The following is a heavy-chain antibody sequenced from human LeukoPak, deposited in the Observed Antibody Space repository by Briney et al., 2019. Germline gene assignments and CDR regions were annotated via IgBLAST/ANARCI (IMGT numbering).Heavy chain of an antibody. CDR1: GDSISSYY. CDR3: ARGGSSGYYYG. Sequence: SETLSLTCTVSGDSISSYYWSWIRQPAGKGLEWIGRLYTSGSTNYNPSLKSRVTMSVDTSKNQFSLKLTAMTAADTAVYYCARGGSSGYYYGWGQGTLVTVSS. D-gene: IGHD3-22*01. CDR2: LYTSGST. J-gene: IGHJ4*02. V-gene: IGHV4-4*07.